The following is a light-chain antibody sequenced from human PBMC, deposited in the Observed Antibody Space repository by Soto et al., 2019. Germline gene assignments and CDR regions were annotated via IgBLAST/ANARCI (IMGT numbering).Light chain of an antibody. CDR3: SSDTSSSPYV. V-gene: IGLV2-14*02. Sequence: QSVLTQPASVSGPPGQSIVISCTGTISDVGSYNLVSWYQQYPGKAPKVIIFEGTKRPSGVSNRFSGSKSGNTASLTISGLQTEDEDDYYCSSDTSSSPYVFGTGTKVTV. CDR1: ISDVGSYNL. J-gene: IGLJ1*01. CDR2: EGT.